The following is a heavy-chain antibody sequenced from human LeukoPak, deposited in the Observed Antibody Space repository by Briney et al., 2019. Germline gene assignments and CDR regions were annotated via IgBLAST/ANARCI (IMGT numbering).Heavy chain of an antibody. D-gene: IGHD3-22*01. CDR3: ARMGYYYSIPTFFDY. V-gene: IGHV3-30*03. CDR2: ISYDGSNK. J-gene: IGHJ4*02. Sequence: GGSLRLSCAASGFTFSSYGMHWVRQAPGKGLEWVAVISYDGSNKYYADSVKGRFTISRDSSKNTLYLQMNSLRAEDTAVYYCARMGYYYSIPTFFDYWGQGTLVTASS. CDR1: GFTFSSYG.